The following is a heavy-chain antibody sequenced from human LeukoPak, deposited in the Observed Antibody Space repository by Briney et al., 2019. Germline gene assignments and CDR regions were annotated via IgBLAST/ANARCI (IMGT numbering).Heavy chain of an antibody. CDR1: GFTFSSYA. D-gene: IGHD6-13*01. V-gene: IGHV3-30*01. CDR2: ISYDGSNK. Sequence: GGSLRLSCAASGFTFSSYAMHWVRQAPGKGLEWVAVISYDGSNKYYADSVKGRFTISRDNSKNTLYLQMNSLRAEDTAVYYCARDLYSSSLSSYFDYWGQGTLVTVSS. CDR3: ARDLYSSSLSSYFDY. J-gene: IGHJ4*02.